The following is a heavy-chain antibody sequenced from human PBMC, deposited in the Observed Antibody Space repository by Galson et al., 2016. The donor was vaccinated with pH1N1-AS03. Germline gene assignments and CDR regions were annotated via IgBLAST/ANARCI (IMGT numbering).Heavy chain of an antibody. CDR1: GFTFTGYW. J-gene: IGHJ4*02. V-gene: IGHV3-7*01. Sequence: SLRLSCAASGFTFTGYWMSWVRQAPGKGLEWVANITGDGSEKVYVDSVKGRFTISRDNAKNSLYLQMDSLRAEDTAVYYCARTNWFDYWGQGALVTVSS. CDR3: ARTNWFDY. D-gene: IGHD7-27*01. CDR2: ITGDGSEK.